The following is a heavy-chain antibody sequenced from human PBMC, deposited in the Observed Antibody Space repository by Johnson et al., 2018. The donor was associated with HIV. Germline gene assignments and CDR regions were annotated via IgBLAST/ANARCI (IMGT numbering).Heavy chain of an antibody. D-gene: IGHD5-18*01. V-gene: IGHV3-53*01. CDR1: GFTVSSTY. CDR3: LFGGYSYGLAFDI. Sequence: VQLVESGGDLIQPGGSLRLSCAASGFTVSSTYMSWVRQAPGKGLEWLSVLYSDGRTYYADSVKGRFTISRDNSKNTLYLQMNSLRAEDTAVYYCLFGGYSYGLAFDIWGQGTMVIVSS. J-gene: IGHJ3*02. CDR2: LYSDGRT.